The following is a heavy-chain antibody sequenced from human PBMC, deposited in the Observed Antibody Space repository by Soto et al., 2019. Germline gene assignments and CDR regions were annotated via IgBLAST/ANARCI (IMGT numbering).Heavy chain of an antibody. J-gene: IGHJ4*02. D-gene: IGHD3-3*02. CDR3: ARHVVFPFFGGTGTEYFDY. CDR1: GGSISSYY. V-gene: IGHV4-59*08. Sequence: SETLSLTCTVSGGSISSYYWSWIRQPPGKGLEWIGYIYYSGSTNYNPSLKSRVTISVDTSKNQFSLKLSSVTAADTAVYYCARHVVFPFFGGTGTEYFDYWGQGILVPVSS. CDR2: IYYSGST.